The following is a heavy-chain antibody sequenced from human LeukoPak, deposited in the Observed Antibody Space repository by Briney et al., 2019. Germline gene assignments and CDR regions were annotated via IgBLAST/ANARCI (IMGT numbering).Heavy chain of an antibody. J-gene: IGHJ6*03. Sequence: PSETLSLTCAVYGGSFSGYYWSWIRQPPGKGLEWIGEINHSGSTNYNPSLKSRVTISVDTSKNQFSLKLSSVTAADTAVYYCARGWSSHRSLYYYYYYMDVWGKGTTVTVSS. D-gene: IGHD1-26*01. CDR1: GGSFSGYY. CDR3: ARGWSSHRSLYYYYYYMDV. CDR2: INHSGST. V-gene: IGHV4-34*01.